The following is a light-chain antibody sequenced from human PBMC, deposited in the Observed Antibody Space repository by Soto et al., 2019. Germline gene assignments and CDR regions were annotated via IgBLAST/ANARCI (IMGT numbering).Light chain of an antibody. CDR2: GAS. Sequence: EIVLTQSPGTLSLSPGERATLSCRASQSVSSNFLAWYQQKPGQAPRLLIYGASSRDTGIPDRFSGSGSGTSFTLTITRLEPEDFAVYYCQKYGSAFTFGGGTKVDIK. V-gene: IGKV3-20*01. CDR3: QKYGSAFT. J-gene: IGKJ4*01. CDR1: QSVSSNF.